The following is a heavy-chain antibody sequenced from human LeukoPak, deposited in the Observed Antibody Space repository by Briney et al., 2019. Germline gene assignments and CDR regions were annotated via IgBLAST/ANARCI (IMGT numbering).Heavy chain of an antibody. CDR3: ARPSDYSYGYFDY. V-gene: IGHV3-30*03. D-gene: IGHD5-18*01. Sequence: GGSLRLSCAASGFTFSSYGMHWVRQAPGKGLEWVAVISYDGSNKYYADSVKGRFTNSRDNSKNTLYLQMNSLRAEDTAVYYCARPSDYSYGYFDYWGQGTLVTVSS. CDR2: ISYDGSNK. J-gene: IGHJ4*02. CDR1: GFTFSSYG.